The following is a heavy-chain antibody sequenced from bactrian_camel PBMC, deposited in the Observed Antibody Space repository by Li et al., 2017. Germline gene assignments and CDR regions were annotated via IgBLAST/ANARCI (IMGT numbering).Heavy chain of an antibody. D-gene: IGHD3*01. CDR2: TNDAGGIT. CDR3: AAGLRQCSYPGGTWVSTAGS. CDR1: GFTFSSFA. J-gene: IGHJ6*01. V-gene: IGHV3S31*01. Sequence: LVESGGGLVQPGGSLRLSCAASGFTFSSFAMSWVRQAPGKGLEWVSSTNDAGGITYYEDSVKGRFIISRDNAKNTLYLQLNSLKTEDTAMYYCAAGLRQCSYPGGTWVSTAGSWGSGTQVTVS.